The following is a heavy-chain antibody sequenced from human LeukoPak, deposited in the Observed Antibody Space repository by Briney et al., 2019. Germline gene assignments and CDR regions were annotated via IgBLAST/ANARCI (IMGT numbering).Heavy chain of an antibody. D-gene: IGHD6-19*01. CDR3: AKLAGIRGWFVYYFDY. CDR1: GFTFGTHA. V-gene: IGHV3-23*01. J-gene: IGHJ4*02. Sequence: GGSLRLSCAASGFTFGTHAMTWVRQAPGKGLEWVSGMSGRGDTSYYADSVKSRFTISRDNSKNTLFLQMNSLRAEDTAVYYCAKLAGIRGWFVYYFDYWGQGTLVTVS. CDR2: MSGRGDTS.